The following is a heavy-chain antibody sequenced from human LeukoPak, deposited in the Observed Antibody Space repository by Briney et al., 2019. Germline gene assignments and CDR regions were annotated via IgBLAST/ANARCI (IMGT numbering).Heavy chain of an antibody. V-gene: IGHV1-69*05. J-gene: IGHJ4*02. CDR2: IIPIFGTA. CDR3: ARGFLRELDY. CDR1: GGTFSSYA. D-gene: IGHD3-3*01. Sequence: GASVKVSCKASGGTFSSYAISWVRQAPGQGLEWMGGIIPIFGTANYAQKLQGRVTMTTDTSTSTAYMELRSLRSDDTAVYYCARGFLRELDYWGQGTLVTVSS.